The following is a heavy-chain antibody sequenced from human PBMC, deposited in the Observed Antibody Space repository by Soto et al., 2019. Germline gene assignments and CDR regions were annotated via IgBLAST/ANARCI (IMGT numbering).Heavy chain of an antibody. Sequence: SSVKVSCKASGYSFTTYALHWVRQAPGQRLEWMAWINGGNGNTKYSQKFQDRVTITRDTSASIAYMELSSLRSEDTAVYYCARGKWMEENYYHHGLDVRGQGTSVTVSS. V-gene: IGHV1-3*01. D-gene: IGHD1-1*01. CDR3: ARGKWMEENYYHHGLDV. CDR2: INGGNGNT. CDR1: GYSFTTYA. J-gene: IGHJ6*02.